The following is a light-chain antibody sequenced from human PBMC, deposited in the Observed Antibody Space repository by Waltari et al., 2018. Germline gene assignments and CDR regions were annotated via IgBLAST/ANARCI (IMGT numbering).Light chain of an antibody. V-gene: IGLV2-14*03. Sequence: QSALTQPAVVTGSPGQSITISCTGSNSDIANYDYVSWYQQHPGKAPQLLIHGVTHRPSGGSARFAGSKSGNTASLTISGLQPEDEAVYVCSSYTSSRTSFGEGTRLTVL. CDR1: NSDIANYDY. J-gene: IGLJ2*01. CDR2: GVT. CDR3: SSYTSSRTS.